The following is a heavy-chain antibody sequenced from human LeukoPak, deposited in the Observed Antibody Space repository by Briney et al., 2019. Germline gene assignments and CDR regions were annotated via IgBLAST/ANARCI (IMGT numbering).Heavy chain of an antibody. CDR3: ARGDIVVVPAAMGRVGAFDI. D-gene: IGHD2-2*01. Sequence: ASVKVSCKASGYTFTSYAMHWVRQAPGQRLEWMGWINAGNGNTKYSQKFQGRVTITRDTSASTAYMELSSLRSEDTAVYYCARGDIVVVPAAMGRVGAFDIWGQGTMVTVSS. CDR1: GYTFTSYA. CDR2: INAGNGNT. J-gene: IGHJ3*02. V-gene: IGHV1-3*01.